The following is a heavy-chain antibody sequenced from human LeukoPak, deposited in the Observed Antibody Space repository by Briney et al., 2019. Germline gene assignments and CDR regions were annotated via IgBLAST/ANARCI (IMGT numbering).Heavy chain of an antibody. V-gene: IGHV1-8*03. D-gene: IGHD3-9*01. CDR2: MNPNSGNT. Sequence: ASVKVSCKASGYTFSGYYMHWVRQAPGQGLEWMGWMNPNSGNTGYAQKFQGRVTITRNTSISTAYMELSSLRSEDTAVYYCARALGRYFDWSSPYYFDYWGQGTLVTVSS. CDR1: GYTFSGYY. J-gene: IGHJ4*02. CDR3: ARALGRYFDWSSPYYFDY.